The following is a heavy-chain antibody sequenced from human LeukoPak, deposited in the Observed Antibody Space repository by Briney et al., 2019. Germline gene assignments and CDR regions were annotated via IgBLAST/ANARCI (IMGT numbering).Heavy chain of an antibody. Sequence: PGGSLRLSCAASGFTFSSYAMSWVRQAPGKGLEWVSAISGSGGSTYYADSVKGRFTISRDNSENTLYLQMNSLRAEDTAVYYCAKESYIVVVVAATRSHFDYWGQGTLVTVSS. V-gene: IGHV3-23*01. D-gene: IGHD2-15*01. J-gene: IGHJ4*02. CDR2: ISGSGGST. CDR1: GFTFSSYA. CDR3: AKESYIVVVVAATRSHFDY.